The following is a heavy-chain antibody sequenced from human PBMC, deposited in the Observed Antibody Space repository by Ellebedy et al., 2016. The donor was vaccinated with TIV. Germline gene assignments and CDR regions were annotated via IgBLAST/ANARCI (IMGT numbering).Heavy chain of an antibody. D-gene: IGHD1-7*01. CDR1: GGTFSSYA. V-gene: IGHV1-69*13. CDR3: ARVLGELELGS. CDR2: IIPIFGTA. Sequence: SVKVSXKASGGTFSSYAISWVRQAPGQGLEWMGGIIPIFGTANYAQKFQGRVTIIADESTSTAYMELSSLRSEDTAVYYCARVLGELELGSWGQGTLVTVSS. J-gene: IGHJ4*02.